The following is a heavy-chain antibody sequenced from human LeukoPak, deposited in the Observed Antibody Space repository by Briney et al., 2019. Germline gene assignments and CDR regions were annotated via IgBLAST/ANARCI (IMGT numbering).Heavy chain of an antibody. J-gene: IGHJ4*02. V-gene: IGHV3-7*01. CDR1: GFSVSGYW. CDR2: IKQDGSEK. Sequence: GGSLKLSCAVSGFSVSGYWMTWVRQAPGKGLEWVANIKQDGSEKTYVDSVKGRFTISRDKAENSLFLQMNSLRVEDTAVYYCAREWQGGIGEAGTRIEGDYWGQGTLVAVSS. D-gene: IGHD6-13*01. CDR3: AREWQGGIGEAGTRIEGDY.